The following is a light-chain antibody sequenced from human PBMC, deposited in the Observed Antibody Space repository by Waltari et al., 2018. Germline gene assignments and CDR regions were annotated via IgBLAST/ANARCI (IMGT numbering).Light chain of an antibody. CDR3: QQSYTTPPA. CDR1: QSIDTS. CDR2: FAS. V-gene: IGKV1-39*01. Sequence: DIQMTQSPSSLSASIGDRFTMTCRASQSIDTSLNWYQQKPGKAPKLLIYFASSLQSGVPSRFSGSGSGTDYTLTISSLQPEDSATYYCQQSYTTPPAFGGGTKVEI. J-gene: IGKJ4*01.